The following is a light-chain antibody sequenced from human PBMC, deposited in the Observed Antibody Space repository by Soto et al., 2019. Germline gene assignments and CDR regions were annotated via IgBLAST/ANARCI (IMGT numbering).Light chain of an antibody. CDR1: QSVSSSY. V-gene: IGKV3D-20*02. J-gene: IGKJ1*01. CDR3: QQRSNWPWT. Sequence: EIVMAEAPRIRYLSRGGWAAHPYRASQSVSSSYLAWYQQKPGQAPRLLIYGASSRATGIPDRFSGSGSGTDFTLTISSLGPEDFAVYYCQQRSNWPWTFGQGTKVDIK. CDR2: GAS.